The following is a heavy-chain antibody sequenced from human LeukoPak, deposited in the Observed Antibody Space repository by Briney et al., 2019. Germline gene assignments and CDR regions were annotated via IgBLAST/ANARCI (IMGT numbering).Heavy chain of an antibody. D-gene: IGHD6-13*01. CDR1: GGSVSSGSYY. CDR3: ARDLLAAAGTRWFDP. V-gene: IGHV4-61*01. Sequence: SETLSLTCTVSGGSVSSGSYYWSWIRQPPGKGLEWIGYIYYSGSTNYNPSLKSRVTISVDTSKNQFSLKLSSVTAADTAVYYCARDLLAAAGTRWFDPWGQGTLVTVSS. CDR2: IYYSGST. J-gene: IGHJ5*02.